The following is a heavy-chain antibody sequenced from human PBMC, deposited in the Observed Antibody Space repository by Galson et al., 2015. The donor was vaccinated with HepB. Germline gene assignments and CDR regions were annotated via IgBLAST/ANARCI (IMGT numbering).Heavy chain of an antibody. CDR3: ARAIRDAGYYYYYYYMDV. J-gene: IGHJ6*03. V-gene: IGHV1-3*01. CDR1: GYTFTSYA. Sequence: SVKVSCKASGYTFTSYAMHWVRQAPGQRLEWMGWINAGNGNTKYSQKFQGRVTITRDTSASTAYMELSSLRSEDTAVYYCARAIRDAGYYYYYYYMDVWGKGTTVTVSS. D-gene: IGHD3-10*01. CDR2: INAGNGNT.